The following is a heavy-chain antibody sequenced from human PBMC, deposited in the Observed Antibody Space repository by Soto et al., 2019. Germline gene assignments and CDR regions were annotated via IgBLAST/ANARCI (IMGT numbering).Heavy chain of an antibody. CDR3: AKDSGPLGWQQLVPYYYYGMDV. Sequence: GGSLRLSCAASGFTFSSYAMSWVRQAPGKGLEWVSAISGSGGSTYYADSVKGRFTISRDNSKNTLYLQMNSLRAEDTAVYYCAKDSGPLGWQQLVPYYYYGMDVWGQGTTVTVSS. V-gene: IGHV3-23*01. CDR2: ISGSGGST. J-gene: IGHJ6*02. D-gene: IGHD6-13*01. CDR1: GFTFSSYA.